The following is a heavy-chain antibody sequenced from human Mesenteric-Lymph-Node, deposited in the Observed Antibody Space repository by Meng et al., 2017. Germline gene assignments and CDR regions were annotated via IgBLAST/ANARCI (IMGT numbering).Heavy chain of an antibody. CDR1: GFTFSNHY. CDR3: AKRYSYIDY. J-gene: IGHJ4*02. CDR2: ISAGGGST. Sequence: GESLKISCVASGFTFSNHYIHWVRQGPGKGLVWVSSISAGGGSTYFADSVKGRFSISRDNSNNIVYLQMNSLRAEDTAIYYCAKRYSYIDYWGQGSLVTVSS. V-gene: IGHV3-23*01. D-gene: IGHD3-16*02.